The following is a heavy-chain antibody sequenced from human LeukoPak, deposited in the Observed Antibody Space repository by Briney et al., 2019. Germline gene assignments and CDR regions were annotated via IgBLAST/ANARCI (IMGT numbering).Heavy chain of an antibody. J-gene: IGHJ4*02. CDR3: ARGWLDALVVLYYFDY. CDR2: INHSGST. Sequence: SETLSLTCAVYGGSFSGYYWSWIRQPPGKGLEWIGEINHSGSTNYNPSLKSRVTISVDTSKNQFSLKLSSVTVADTAVYYCARGWLDALVVLYYFDYWGQGTLVTVSS. V-gene: IGHV4-34*01. D-gene: IGHD2-2*01. CDR1: GGSFSGYY.